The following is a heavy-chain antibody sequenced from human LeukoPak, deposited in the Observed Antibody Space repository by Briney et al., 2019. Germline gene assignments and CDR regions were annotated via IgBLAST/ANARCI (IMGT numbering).Heavy chain of an antibody. Sequence: GGSLRLSCVVSGFTFSNAWMSWLRQAPGKGLEWVGRIKSKTDGGTTDYAAPVKGRFSISRDDSKNTLYLQMNSLKTEDTAVYYCTNGDPFDYWGQGTLVTVSS. CDR3: TNGDPFDY. CDR2: IKSKTDGGTT. CDR1: GFTFSNAW. J-gene: IGHJ4*02. D-gene: IGHD4-17*01. V-gene: IGHV3-15*01.